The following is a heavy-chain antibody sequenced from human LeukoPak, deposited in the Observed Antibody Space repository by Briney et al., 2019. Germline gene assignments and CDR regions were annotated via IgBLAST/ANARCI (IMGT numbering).Heavy chain of an antibody. Sequence: GGSLRLSCAASGFIFSNYAMMWVRQAPGKGLEWVSSVTGSGGGTFYADSVKGRFTISRDNSQNTLYLQMNSLGAEDTAVYYCAKGAASALVDWFDPRGQGTLVTVFS. D-gene: IGHD4/OR15-4a*01. V-gene: IGHV3-23*01. CDR1: GFIFSNYA. CDR2: VTGSGGGT. J-gene: IGHJ5*02. CDR3: AKGAASALVDWFDP.